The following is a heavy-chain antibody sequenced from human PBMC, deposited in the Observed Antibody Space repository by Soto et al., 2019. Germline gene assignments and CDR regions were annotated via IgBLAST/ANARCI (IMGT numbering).Heavy chain of an antibody. Sequence: EVQLEESGGGLVQPGGSLRLSCTASKFFISNYWMSWVRQAPGKGLEWVANIKQDGSEKHYVDSVKGRFTISRDNAKNSVYLQVNSLRADDTAVYYCTSARSSVEPGGFVEYWGQGTLVTVSS. J-gene: IGHJ4*02. CDR2: IKQDGSEK. CDR3: TSARSSVEPGGFVEY. CDR1: KFFISNYW. V-gene: IGHV3-7*03. D-gene: IGHD2-15*01.